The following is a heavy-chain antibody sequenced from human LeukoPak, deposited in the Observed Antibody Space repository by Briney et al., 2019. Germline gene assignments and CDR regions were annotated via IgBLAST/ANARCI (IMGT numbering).Heavy chain of an antibody. CDR2: MNPNSGNT. CDR3: ATNMGGSYYVDY. D-gene: IGHD1-26*01. V-gene: IGHV1-8*01. CDR1: GYTFTSYD. Sequence: ASVTVSCKASGYTFTSYDINWVRQATGQGLEWMGWMNPNSGNTGYAQKFQGRVTMTRNTSISTAYMELSSLRSEDTAVYYCATNMGGSYYVDYWGQGTLVTVSS. J-gene: IGHJ4*02.